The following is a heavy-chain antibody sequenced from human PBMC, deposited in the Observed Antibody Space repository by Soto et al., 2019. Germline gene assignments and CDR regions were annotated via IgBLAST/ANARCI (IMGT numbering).Heavy chain of an antibody. CDR1: GFTFSSYA. CDR2: VSYDGSNK. Sequence: PGGSLRLSCAASGFTFSSYAMSWVRQAPGKGLEWVAVVSYDGSNKYYADSVKGRFIFSRDSSKNTLYLQMNNLRAEDTAVYYCAKSVVDRQDYYYGMDVWGQGTTVTVSS. D-gene: IGHD2-2*01. J-gene: IGHJ6*02. CDR3: AKSVVDRQDYYYGMDV. V-gene: IGHV3-30*18.